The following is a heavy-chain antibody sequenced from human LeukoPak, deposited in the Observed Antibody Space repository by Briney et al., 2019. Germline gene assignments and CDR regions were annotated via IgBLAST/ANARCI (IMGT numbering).Heavy chain of an antibody. Sequence: GASVKVSCKASGYTFTGYYMHWVRQAPGQGLEWMGWINPNSGGTNYAQKFQGRVTMTRDTSISTAYMELSSLRPEDTAVYYCAKGYYDLSSGHLDLFDLWGQGTLVTVSS. CDR2: INPNSGGT. CDR3: AKGYYDLSSGHLDLFDL. J-gene: IGHJ4*02. D-gene: IGHD3-3*01. CDR1: GYTFTGYY. V-gene: IGHV1-2*02.